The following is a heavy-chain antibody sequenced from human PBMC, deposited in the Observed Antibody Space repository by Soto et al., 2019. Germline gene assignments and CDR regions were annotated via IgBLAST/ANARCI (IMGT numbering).Heavy chain of an antibody. Sequence: QVQLVQSGAEVKKPGSSVKVSCKASGDTLNNYIFNWVRQAPGQGLEWMGGIIPIFGTTIYAQKFQGRVAITADDSTNSTYMELSGLRSDDTAVFYCARASCGYGTCYNWILNSFDPWDQGTLVTVSS. CDR1: GDTLNNYI. J-gene: IGHJ5*02. CDR3: ARASCGYGTCYNWILNSFDP. D-gene: IGHD1-20*01. CDR2: IIPIFGTT. V-gene: IGHV1-69*01.